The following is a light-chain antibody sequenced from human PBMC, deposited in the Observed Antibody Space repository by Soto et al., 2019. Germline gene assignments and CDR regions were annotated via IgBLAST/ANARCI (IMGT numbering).Light chain of an antibody. CDR3: QQYDSFSVT. V-gene: IGKV1-5*01. CDR1: QSINNY. Sequence: DIQRTQSPASLSVSVGDRVTITCRASQSINNYLNWYLQRPGQAPKLLIRSASSLESGVPSRFSGSGSGTEFRLTISTMKPDDFATYYCQQYDSFSVTFGQGTRLEIK. J-gene: IGKJ5*01. CDR2: SAS.